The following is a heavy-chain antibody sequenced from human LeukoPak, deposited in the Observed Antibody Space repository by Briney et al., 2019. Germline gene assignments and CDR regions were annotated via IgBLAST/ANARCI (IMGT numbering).Heavy chain of an antibody. Sequence: SETLSLTCTVSGGSISSSSYYWGWIRQPPGKGLEWIGSIYYSGSTYYNPSLKSRVTISVDTSKNQFSLKLTSVTAADTAVYYCARHDYGDYPPDYWGQGTLVTVSS. V-gene: IGHV4-39*07. CDR2: IYYSGST. D-gene: IGHD4-17*01. CDR1: GGSISSSSYY. CDR3: ARHDYGDYPPDY. J-gene: IGHJ4*02.